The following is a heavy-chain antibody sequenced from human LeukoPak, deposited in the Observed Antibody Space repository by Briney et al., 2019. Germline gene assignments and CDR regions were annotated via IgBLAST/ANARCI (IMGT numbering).Heavy chain of an antibody. CDR1: GFTFSSYW. CDR3: ARVVFPLDY. V-gene: IGHV3-7*01. CDR2: IKQDGSEK. D-gene: IGHD2-2*01. Sequence: GGSLRLSCAASGFTFSSYWMSWVRQAPGKGLEWVANIKQDGSEKYYVDSVRGRFTISRDNAKNSLHLQLNSLRAEDTAVYYCARVVFPLDYWGQGILVTVSS. J-gene: IGHJ4*02.